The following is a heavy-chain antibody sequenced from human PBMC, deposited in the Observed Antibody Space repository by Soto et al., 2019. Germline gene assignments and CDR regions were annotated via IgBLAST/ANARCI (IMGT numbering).Heavy chain of an antibody. CDR3: ARGVMGISYESSGFEY. J-gene: IGHJ4*02. Sequence: QVQLVESGGGAVQPGRSLRLSCAASGFTFTNYAMHWVRQAPGKGLEWVALILSDGNTKYYADSVKGRLTISRDNSENTVFLQMNSLRAEDTAVYYCARGVMGISYESSGFEYWGQGALVTVSS. CDR2: ILSDGNTK. V-gene: IGHV3-33*05. D-gene: IGHD3-22*01. CDR1: GFTFTNYA.